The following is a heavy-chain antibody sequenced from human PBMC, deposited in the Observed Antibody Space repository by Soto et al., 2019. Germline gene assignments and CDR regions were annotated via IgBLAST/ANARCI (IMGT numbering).Heavy chain of an antibody. V-gene: IGHV1-18*01. Sequence: QVQLVQSGGEVKKPGASVKVSCKASGYSFTTYGINWVRQAPGQGLEWMGWISAYNGNTNYAQKLLGRVTMTTDTSTSTAYMEMRSLRSDDTAVYYCARGGYCTSTSCRDYYYYGMDVW. CDR1: GYSFTTYG. CDR3: ARGGYCTSTSCRDYYYYGMDV. CDR2: ISAYNGNT. D-gene: IGHD2-2*01. J-gene: IGHJ6*01.